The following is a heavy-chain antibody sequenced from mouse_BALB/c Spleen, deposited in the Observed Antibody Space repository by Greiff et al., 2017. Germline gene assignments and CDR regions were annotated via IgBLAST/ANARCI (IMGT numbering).Heavy chain of an antibody. V-gene: IGHV4-1*02. CDR1: GFDFSRYW. CDR2: INPDSSTI. CDR3: ARPGVIYDGYYVDAMDY. Sequence: EVQVVESGGGLVQPGGSLKLSCAASGFDFSRYWMSWVRQAPGKGLEWIGEINPDSSTINYTPSLKDKFIISRDNAKNTLYLQMSKVRSEDTALYYCARPGVIYDGYYVDAMDYWGQGTSVTVSS. J-gene: IGHJ4*01. D-gene: IGHD2-3*01.